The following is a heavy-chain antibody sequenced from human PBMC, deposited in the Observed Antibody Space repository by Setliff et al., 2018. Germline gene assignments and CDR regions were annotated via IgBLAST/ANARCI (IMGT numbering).Heavy chain of an antibody. CDR3: ARDSALHSYHYDSSGYLDY. D-gene: IGHD3-22*01. CDR1: GGSISSSY. CDR2: IYSSGST. J-gene: IGHJ4*02. Sequence: PSETLSLTCTVSGGSISSSYWSWIRQPPGKGLEWIGYIYSSGSTNYNPSLKSRVTISVDTSKNQFSLKLSSVTAADTGVYYCARDSALHSYHYDSSGYLDYWGQGALVTVSS. V-gene: IGHV4-59*01.